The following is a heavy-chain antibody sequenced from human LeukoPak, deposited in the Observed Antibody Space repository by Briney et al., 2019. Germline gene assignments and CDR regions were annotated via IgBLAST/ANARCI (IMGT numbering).Heavy chain of an antibody. CDR2: IYYIRST. V-gene: IGHV4-59*01. CDR3: ARGTHSSSPIPLDY. Sequence: SETLSLTCTVSGGSFSTYYWSWIRQTPGKGLEWIGYIYYIRSTNYIPSLHSRVTISVDTSKNQFSLKVTSVTAADTAVYYCARGTHSSSPIPLDYWGQGTLVTVSS. J-gene: IGHJ4*02. CDR1: GGSFSTYY. D-gene: IGHD6-6*01.